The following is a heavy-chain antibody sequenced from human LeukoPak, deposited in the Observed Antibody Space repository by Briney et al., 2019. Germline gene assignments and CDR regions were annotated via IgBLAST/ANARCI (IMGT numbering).Heavy chain of an antibody. V-gene: IGHV3-23*01. J-gene: IGHJ4*02. CDR2: ISGSGART. CDR3: AKSGRI. Sequence: GGSLRLSCAVSGFTFSSYAMNWVRQAPGRGLEWVSAISGSGARTYYADSLKGRFTISRDNSQNTLYLQMNSLRAEDTAVYYCAKSGRIRGQGTLVTVSS. CDR1: GFTFSSYA.